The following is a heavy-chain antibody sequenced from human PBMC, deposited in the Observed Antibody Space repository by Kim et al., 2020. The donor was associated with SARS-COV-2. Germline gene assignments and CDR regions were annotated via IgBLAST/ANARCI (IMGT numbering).Heavy chain of an antibody. D-gene: IGHD6-13*01. J-gene: IGHJ4*02. V-gene: IGHV3-30-3*01. Sequence: GGSLRLSCAASGFTFSSYAMHWVRQAPGKGLEWVAVISYDGSNKYYADSVKGRFTISRDNSKNTLYLQMNSLRAEDTAVYYCARDRSSSPPVSLDYWGQGTLVTVSS. CDR3: ARDRSSSPPVSLDY. CDR2: ISYDGSNK. CDR1: GFTFSSYA.